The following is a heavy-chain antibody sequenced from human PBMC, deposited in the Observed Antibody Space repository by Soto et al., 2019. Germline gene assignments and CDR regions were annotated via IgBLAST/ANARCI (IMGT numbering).Heavy chain of an antibody. CDR2: IYYSGST. Sequence: QVQLQESGPGLVKPSQTLSLTCTVSGGSISSGGYYWSWIRQHPGKGLEWIGYIYYSGSTYYNPSLKTXXTXSXXTSKNQFSLKLSSVTAADTAVYYCARGLAQYYFDYWGQGTLVTVSS. V-gene: IGHV4-31*03. J-gene: IGHJ4*02. CDR3: ARGLAQYYFDY. CDR1: GGSISSGGYY.